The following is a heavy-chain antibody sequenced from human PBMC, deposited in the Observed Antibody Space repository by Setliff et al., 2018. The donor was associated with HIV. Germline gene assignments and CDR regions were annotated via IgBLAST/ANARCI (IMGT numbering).Heavy chain of an antibody. CDR3: ARGRTQWPNYNYFDP. CDR1: GSSIISGDHH. Sequence: SETLSLTCDVSGSSIISGDHHWGWIRQPPGRGLEWLGAIHDSGVTYYNPSLKSRITLLVDTSKNQFSLKLSSLTAADTAVYYCARGRTQWPNYNYFDPWGLGTLVTVSS. D-gene: IGHD6-19*01. V-gene: IGHV4-38-2*01. J-gene: IGHJ5*02. CDR2: IHDSGVT.